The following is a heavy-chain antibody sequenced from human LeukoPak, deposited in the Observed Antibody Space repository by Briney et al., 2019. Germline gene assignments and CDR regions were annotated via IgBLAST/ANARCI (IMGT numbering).Heavy chain of an antibody. CDR1: GYTFTVYY. Sequence: ASVTVSFKASGYTFTVYYMHWVRQAPGQGLEWMGWINPNSGGTNYAQKFQGRVTMTRDTSISTAYMELSRLRSDDTAVYYCARASEYSYGSCFDPWGQGTLVTVSS. V-gene: IGHV1-2*02. D-gene: IGHD5-18*01. J-gene: IGHJ5*02. CDR3: ARASEYSYGSCFDP. CDR2: INPNSGGT.